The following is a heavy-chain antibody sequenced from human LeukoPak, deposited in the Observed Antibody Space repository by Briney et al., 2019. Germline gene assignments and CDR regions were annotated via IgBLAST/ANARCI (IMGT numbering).Heavy chain of an antibody. CDR3: AKDGPRRIPYYMDV. V-gene: IGHV3-30*02. J-gene: IGHJ6*03. Sequence: GGSLRLSCAASGFTFSSFGMSWVRQAPGKGLEWVAFIRYDGSNKYYVDSVKGRFTISRDNSKNTVYLQMNSLRAEDTAVYYCAKDGPRRIPYYMDVWGKGTTVTISS. CDR1: GFTFSSFG. CDR2: IRYDGSNK.